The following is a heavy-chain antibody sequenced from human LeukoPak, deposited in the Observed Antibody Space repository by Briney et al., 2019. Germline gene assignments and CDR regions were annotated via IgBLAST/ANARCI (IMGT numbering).Heavy chain of an antibody. CDR1: GYSISSGYY. D-gene: IGHD2-8*01. J-gene: IGHJ5*02. Sequence: SETLSLTCTVSGYSISSGYYWGWIRQPPGKGLEWIGSIYHSGRTFYNPSLKSRVTISVVTSKNQFSLKLSSVTAADTAVYYCARDNGRNWFDPWGQGTLVTVSS. V-gene: IGHV4-38-2*02. CDR3: ARDNGRNWFDP. CDR2: IYHSGRT.